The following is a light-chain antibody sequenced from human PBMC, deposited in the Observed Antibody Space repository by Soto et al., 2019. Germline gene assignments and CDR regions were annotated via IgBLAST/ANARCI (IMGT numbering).Light chain of an antibody. V-gene: IGKV3-15*01. CDR1: QSVNSH. CDR2: GAS. J-gene: IGKJ2*01. CDR3: QQYNNWPYT. Sequence: ERVMTQSPATLSVSPGEIATLSCRADQSVNSHLAWYQQKPGQAPRLLIYGASARTNGIPGRFSGSGSGTEFTLTISSLQPEDFAVYYCQQYNNWPYTFGQGTKLEIK.